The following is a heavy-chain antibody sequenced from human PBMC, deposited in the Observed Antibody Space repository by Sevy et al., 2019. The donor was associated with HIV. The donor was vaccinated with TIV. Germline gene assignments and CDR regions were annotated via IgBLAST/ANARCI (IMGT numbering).Heavy chain of an antibody. CDR3: AGDPDYGGNAYMDV. CDR1: GFTFSSYS. Sequence: GGSLRLSCAASGFTFSSYSMNWVRQAPGKGLEWVSSISSSSSYIYYADSVKGRFTISRDNAKNSLYLQMNSLRAEDTAGYYCAGDPDYGGNAYMDVWGKGTTVTVSS. J-gene: IGHJ6*03. CDR2: ISSSSSYI. D-gene: IGHD4-17*01. V-gene: IGHV3-21*01.